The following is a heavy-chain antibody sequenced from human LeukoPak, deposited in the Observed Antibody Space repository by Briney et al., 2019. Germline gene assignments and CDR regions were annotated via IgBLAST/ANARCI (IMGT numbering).Heavy chain of an antibody. CDR2: NSSSSSYI. V-gene: IGHV3-21*01. D-gene: IGHD2-15*01. CDR3: AREGVVALTGARDFDY. J-gene: IGHJ4*02. CDR1: GFTFSSYS. Sequence: TGGSLRLSCAASGFTFSSYSMNWVPQAPGRGREWVTSNSSSSSYIYYADSVKGRYTISRDNDKHSLYPEMNSLRAEDTAVYYCAREGVVALTGARDFDYWGQGTLVTVPS.